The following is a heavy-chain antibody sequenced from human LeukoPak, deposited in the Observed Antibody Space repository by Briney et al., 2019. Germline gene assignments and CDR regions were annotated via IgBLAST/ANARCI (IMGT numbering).Heavy chain of an antibody. V-gene: IGHV3-21*01. Sequence: GGSLRLSCVACGLSFSIYAMNWVRQAPGEGLEWVSSISNSRSYIFYADSVKGRFTISRDDAKQSVYLQMNSLRAEDTAVYYCASRPTTYYEYYCYHAMDVWGQGTTVTVSS. D-gene: IGHD3-22*01. CDR1: GLSFSIYA. CDR2: ISNSRSYI. CDR3: ASRPTTYYEYYCYHAMDV. J-gene: IGHJ6*02.